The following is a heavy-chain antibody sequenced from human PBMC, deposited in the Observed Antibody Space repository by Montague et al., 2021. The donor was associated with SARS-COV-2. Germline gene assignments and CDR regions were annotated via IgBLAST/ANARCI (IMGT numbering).Heavy chain of an antibody. CDR2: IYQIGST. J-gene: IGHJ6*04. CDR1: AWSYSAYF. D-gene: IGHD2-2*01. CDR3: TREGYQVLWSDYYYYGMDV. V-gene: IGHV4-34*01. Sequence: SETLSLTCAVYAWSYSAYFFSLTRQPTGTSLESTAEIYQIGSTYYNPFPKSRVTRSVHTSKNLLSRKLSSVTAADTSVYYCTREGYQVLWSDYYYYGMDVSGKGTTVSVS.